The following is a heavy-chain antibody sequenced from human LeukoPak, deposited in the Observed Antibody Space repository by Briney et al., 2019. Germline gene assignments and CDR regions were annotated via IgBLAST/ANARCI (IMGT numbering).Heavy chain of an antibody. CDR2: IRSKANNYAT. CDR1: GFTFSGSA. CDR3: ARDSLVGAPYYYMDV. J-gene: IGHJ6*03. D-gene: IGHD1-26*01. Sequence: GGSLRLSCAASGFTFSGSAMHWVRQASGKGLEWVGRIRSKANNYATVYAASVKGRFTISRDDSKNTAYLQMNSLKTEDTAVYYCARDSLVGAPYYYMDVWGKGTMVTVSS. V-gene: IGHV3-73*01.